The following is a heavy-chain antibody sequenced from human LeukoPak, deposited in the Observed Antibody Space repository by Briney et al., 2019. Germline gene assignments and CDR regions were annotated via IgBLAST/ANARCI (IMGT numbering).Heavy chain of an antibody. J-gene: IGHJ5*02. Sequence: SVKVSCKASGGTFSSYTISWVRQAPGQGLEWMGRIIPILGIANYAQKFQGRVTITADKSTSTAYMELSSLRSEDTAVYYCASVAAAGVRFPFDPWGQGTLVTVSS. CDR1: GGTFSSYT. V-gene: IGHV1-69*02. CDR3: ASVAAAGVRFPFDP. CDR2: IIPILGIA. D-gene: IGHD6-13*01.